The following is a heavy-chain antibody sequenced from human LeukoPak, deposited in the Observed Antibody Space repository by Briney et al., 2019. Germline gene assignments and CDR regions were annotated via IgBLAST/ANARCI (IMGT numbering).Heavy chain of an antibody. J-gene: IGHJ4*02. CDR2: IKQDGSEK. CDR3: ARDKAGHFDY. CDR1: GFTFSSYW. Sequence: GGSLRLSCAASGFTFSSYWMSWVRQAPGKGLEWVANIKQDGSEKYYVDSVKGRFIISRDNAKNSLYLEMNNLRAEDTAIYYCARDKAGHFDYWGQGTLVSVSS. V-gene: IGHV3-7*03. D-gene: IGHD6-13*01.